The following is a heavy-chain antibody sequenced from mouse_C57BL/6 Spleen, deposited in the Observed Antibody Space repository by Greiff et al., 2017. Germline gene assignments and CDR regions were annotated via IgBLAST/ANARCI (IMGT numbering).Heavy chain of an antibody. D-gene: IGHD1-1*01. V-gene: IGHV5-16*01. CDR3: ARDPYYYGLDY. J-gene: IGHJ2*01. Sequence: EVQVVESEGGLVQPGSSMKLSCTASGFTFSDYYMAWVRQVPEKGLEWVANINYDGSSTYYLDSLKSRFIISRDNAKNILYLQMSSLKSEDTATYYCARDPYYYGLDYWGQGTTLTVSS. CDR1: GFTFSDYY. CDR2: INYDGSST.